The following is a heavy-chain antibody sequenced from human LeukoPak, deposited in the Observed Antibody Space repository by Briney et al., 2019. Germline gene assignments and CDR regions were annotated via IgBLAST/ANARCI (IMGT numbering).Heavy chain of an antibody. Sequence: SETLSLTCAVYGGSFSSYYWSWIRQSPGKGLEWIAEINHRGDTNYNPSVKSRVTISVDTSKNQFSLKVTSLTAADTAVYYCARGPTISETGYFDYWGQGTLVTVSS. D-gene: IGHD1-1*01. J-gene: IGHJ4*03. CDR1: GGSFSSYY. CDR3: ARGPTISETGYFDY. CDR2: INHRGDT. V-gene: IGHV4-34*01.